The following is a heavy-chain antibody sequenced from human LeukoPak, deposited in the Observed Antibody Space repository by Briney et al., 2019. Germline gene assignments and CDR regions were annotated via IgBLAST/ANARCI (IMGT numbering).Heavy chain of an antibody. CDR2: IYHSGST. V-gene: IGHV4-30-2*01. J-gene: IGHJ3*02. D-gene: IGHD3-10*01. Sequence: PSQTLSLTCAVSGGSISSGGYSWSWIRQPPGKGLEWIGYIYHSGSTYYNPSLKSRVTISVDRSKNQFSLKLSSVTAADTAVYYCARVGWFGELLGAFDIWGQGTMVTVSS. CDR1: GGSISSGGYS. CDR3: ARVGWFGELLGAFDI.